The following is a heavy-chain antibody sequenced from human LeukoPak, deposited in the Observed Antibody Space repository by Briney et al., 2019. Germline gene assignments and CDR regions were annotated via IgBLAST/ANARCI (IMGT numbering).Heavy chain of an antibody. J-gene: IGHJ4*02. Sequence: PSETLSLTCTVSGGSISSGSYYWSWIRQPPGKGLEWIGYIYYSGSTNYNPSLKSRVTISVDTSKNQFSLKLSSVTAADTAVYYCARDGCSSTSCHFDYWGQGTLVTVSS. CDR2: IYYSGST. V-gene: IGHV4-61*01. D-gene: IGHD2-2*01. CDR1: GGSISSGSYY. CDR3: ARDGCSSTSCHFDY.